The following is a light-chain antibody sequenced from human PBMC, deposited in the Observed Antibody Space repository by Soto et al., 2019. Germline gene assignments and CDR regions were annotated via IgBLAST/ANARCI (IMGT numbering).Light chain of an antibody. CDR1: SSDVGAYDY. J-gene: IGLJ3*02. CDR2: EVS. V-gene: IGLV2-14*01. CDR3: SSFTTSKTVV. Sequence: QSALTQPASVSGSPGQSITISCTGTSSDVGAYDYVSWYQQHPGKAPKFMLYEVSNRPSGLSDRFSGSKSGNTASLTISGLQAEDEADYYCSSFTTSKTVVFGGGTKLTVL.